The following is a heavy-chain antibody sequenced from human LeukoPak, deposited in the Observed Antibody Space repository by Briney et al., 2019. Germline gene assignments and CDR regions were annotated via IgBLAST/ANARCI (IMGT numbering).Heavy chain of an antibody. CDR1: GDSTSSYY. V-gene: IGHV4-59*01. Sequence: NTSETLSLTCTVSGDSTSSYYWSWIRQPPGKGLEWIGYIYYSGTTNYNPSLKSRVTISVDTSKNQFSLKLSSVTAADTAVYYCARGSSAFDYWGQGTLVTVSS. D-gene: IGHD2-2*01. J-gene: IGHJ4*02. CDR2: IYYSGTT. CDR3: ARGSSAFDY.